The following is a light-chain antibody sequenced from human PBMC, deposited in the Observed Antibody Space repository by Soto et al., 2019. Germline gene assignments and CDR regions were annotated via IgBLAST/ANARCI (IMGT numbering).Light chain of an antibody. CDR2: VAS. J-gene: IGKJ3*01. CDR3: QHCDYLPI. V-gene: IGKV1-33*01. CDR1: QDITSY. Sequence: DIQMTQSPSSLSASVGDRVTITCQASQDITSYLNGYQHKPGKDPKLLIYVASILEAGLPPRFRGSGSGTDFTLTISRLQPEDVATYYCQHCDYLPIFGPGTTVDFK.